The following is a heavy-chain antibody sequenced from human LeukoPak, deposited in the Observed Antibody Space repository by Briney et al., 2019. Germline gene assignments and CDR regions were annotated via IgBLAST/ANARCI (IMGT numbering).Heavy chain of an antibody. Sequence: GGSLRLSCAASGFTVSSNYMSWVRQAPGKGLEWVSAISGSGGSTYYADSVKGRFTISRDNSKNTLYLQMNSLRAEDTAVYYCAKEGWDIVVVPAAFDYWGQGTLVTVSS. CDR3: AKEGWDIVVVPAAFDY. CDR1: GFTVSSNY. CDR2: ISGSGGST. V-gene: IGHV3-23*01. D-gene: IGHD2-2*01. J-gene: IGHJ4*02.